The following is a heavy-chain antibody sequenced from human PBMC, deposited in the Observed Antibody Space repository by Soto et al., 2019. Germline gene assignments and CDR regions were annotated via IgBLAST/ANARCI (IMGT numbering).Heavy chain of an antibody. CDR3: ARDNLEAPQSAFEP. CDR1: GFTFSSYS. J-gene: IGHJ5*02. Sequence: PGGSLRLSCAASGFTFSSYSMNWVRQAPGKGLEWVSSISSSSSYIYYADSVKGRFTISRDNAKNSLYLQMNSLRAEDTAVYYCARDNLEAPQSAFEPSGQGTLVTVSS. CDR2: ISSSSSYI. V-gene: IGHV3-21*01.